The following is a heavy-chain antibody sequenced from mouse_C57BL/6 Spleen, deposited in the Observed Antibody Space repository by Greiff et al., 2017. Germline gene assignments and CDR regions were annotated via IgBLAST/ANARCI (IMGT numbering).Heavy chain of an antibody. J-gene: IGHJ4*01. Sequence: QVQLQQPGAELVKPGASVKLSCKASGYTFTSYWMQWVKQRPGQGLEWIGEIDPSDSYTNYNQKFKGKATLTVDTSSSTAYMQLSSLTSEDSAVYYCARGGDGYRHYYAMDYWGQGTSVTVSS. CDR2: IDPSDSYT. CDR3: ARGGDGYRHYYAMDY. D-gene: IGHD2-3*01. V-gene: IGHV1-50*01. CDR1: GYTFTSYW.